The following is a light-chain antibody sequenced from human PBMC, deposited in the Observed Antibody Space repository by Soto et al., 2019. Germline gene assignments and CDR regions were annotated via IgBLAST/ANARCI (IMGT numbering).Light chain of an antibody. Sequence: DIQMTQSPSTLSGSVGDRVTITCRASQTISSWLAWYQQKPGKAPKLLIYNASTLESGVPSRFSGSGSGTEFTLSISSLQPDDFATYYCQQYYSYAFGQGTKVDIK. V-gene: IGKV1-5*03. J-gene: IGKJ2*01. CDR3: QQYYSYA. CDR1: QTISSW. CDR2: NAS.